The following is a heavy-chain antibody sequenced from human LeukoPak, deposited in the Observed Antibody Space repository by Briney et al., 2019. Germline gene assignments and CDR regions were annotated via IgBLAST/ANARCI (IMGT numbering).Heavy chain of an antibody. CDR3: ARDRGAYYCSSTSCYSGYAFDI. CDR2: IYHSGST. J-gene: IGHJ3*02. V-gene: IGHV4-38-2*02. D-gene: IGHD2-2*01. CDR1: GYSISSGYY. Sequence: PPETLSLTCIVSGYSISSGYYWGWIRQPPGKGLEWIGSIYHSGSTYYNPSLKSRVTISVDTSKSQFSLKLSSVTAADTAVYYCARDRGAYYCSSTSCYSGYAFDIWGQGTMVTVSS.